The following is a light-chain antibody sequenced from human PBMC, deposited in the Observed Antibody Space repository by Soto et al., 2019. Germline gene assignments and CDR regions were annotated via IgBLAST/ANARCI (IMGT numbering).Light chain of an antibody. V-gene: IGLV2-14*01. J-gene: IGLJ1*01. CDR3: SSYTSSSTLYV. CDR1: SSDVGGYNY. CDR2: DVS. Sequence: ASGTMVDGQASPIFCTGSSSDVGGYNYVPWYQQHPGKAPKLMIYDVSNRPSGVSNRFSGSKSGNTASLTITGLQAEDEADYYCSSYTSSSTLYVFGTGTKVTVL.